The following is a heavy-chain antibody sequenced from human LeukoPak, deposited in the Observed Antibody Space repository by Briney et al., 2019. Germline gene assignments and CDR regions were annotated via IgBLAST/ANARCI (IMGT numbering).Heavy chain of an antibody. CDR1: GGTFSSYA. CDR2: IIPIFGTA. CDR3: ARSWDTAMVSCFDY. J-gene: IGHJ4*02. Sequence: ASVKVSCKASGGTFSSYAISWVRQAPGQGLEWMGGIIPIFGTANYAQKFQGRVTITADESTSTAYMELSSLRSEDTAVYYCARSWDTAMVSCFDYWGQGTLVTVSS. V-gene: IGHV1-69*13. D-gene: IGHD5-18*01.